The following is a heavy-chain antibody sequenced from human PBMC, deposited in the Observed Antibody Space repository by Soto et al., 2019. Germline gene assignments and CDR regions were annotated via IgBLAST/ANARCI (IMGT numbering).Heavy chain of an antibody. CDR2: FDPEDGET. D-gene: IGHD3-10*01. CDR3: ATDFYKGRGVGYGMDV. V-gene: IGHV1-24*01. Sequence: ASVKVSCKVSGYTLTELSMHWVRQAPGKGLEWMGGFDPEDGETIYAQKFQGRVTMTEDTSTDTAYMELSSLRSEDTAVYYCATDFYKGRGVGYGMDVWGQGTTVTVSS. CDR1: GYTLTELS. J-gene: IGHJ6*02.